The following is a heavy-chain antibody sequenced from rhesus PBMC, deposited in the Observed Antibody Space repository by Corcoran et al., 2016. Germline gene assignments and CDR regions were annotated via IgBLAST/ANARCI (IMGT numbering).Heavy chain of an antibody. Sequence: QLQLQESGPGLVKPSETLSLTCAVSGGSISGYWWSWIRQPPGQGLEWIGRIDSRGSTDYNPSLKRRVTISRDTSKNQFSLKLSSVTAADTAVYYCARDGAAAGRPHEYFEFWGQGALVTVSS. CDR1: GGSISGYW. J-gene: IGHJ1*01. D-gene: IGHD6-25*01. V-gene: IGHV4-160*01. CDR2: IDSRGST. CDR3: ARDGAAAGRPHEYFEF.